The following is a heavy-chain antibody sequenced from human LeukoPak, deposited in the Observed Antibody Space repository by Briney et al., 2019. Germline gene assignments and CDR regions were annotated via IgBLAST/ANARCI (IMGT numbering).Heavy chain of an antibody. Sequence: GGSLRLPCAASGFTFSNAWMIWVRQAPGKGLEWVGRIKSKTDGGTTDYAAPVKGRFTISRDDSKNTLYLQMNSLKTEDTAVYYCTTGLRNGYSSGWYDCWGQGTLVTVSS. J-gene: IGHJ5*01. CDR1: GFTFSNAW. CDR3: TTGLRNGYSSGWYDC. CDR2: IKSKTDGGTT. V-gene: IGHV3-15*01. D-gene: IGHD6-19*01.